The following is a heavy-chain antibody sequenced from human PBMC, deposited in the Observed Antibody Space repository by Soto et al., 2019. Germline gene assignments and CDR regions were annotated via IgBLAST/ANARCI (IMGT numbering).Heavy chain of an antibody. Sequence: EALELCCVASGFPCSSYWMHGIRQVPGKGLMWVSQIGSDGRPTTYADSVKGRFTISRDNARNTLYLQMNSLRADDTAMYYCVRDYDSSGFNSGHWGQGTLVTVS. D-gene: IGHD3-22*01. CDR2: IGSDGRPT. CDR3: VRDYDSSGFNSGH. V-gene: IGHV3-74*03. J-gene: IGHJ1*01. CDR1: GFPCSSYW.